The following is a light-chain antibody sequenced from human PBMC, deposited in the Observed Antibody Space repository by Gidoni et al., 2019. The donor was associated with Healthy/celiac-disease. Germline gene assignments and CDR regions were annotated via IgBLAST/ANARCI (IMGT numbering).Light chain of an antibody. Sequence: SYELTQQPAVSVAPGQTASITCSGDTLGDKYACWYQQKPGQSPVLVIYQDSKRPSGIPERVSGSNSGNTATLTISGTQAMDEADYYCQAWDSSTVVFGGGTKLTVL. CDR2: QDS. CDR1: TLGDKY. CDR3: QAWDSSTVV. J-gene: IGLJ2*01. V-gene: IGLV3-1*01.